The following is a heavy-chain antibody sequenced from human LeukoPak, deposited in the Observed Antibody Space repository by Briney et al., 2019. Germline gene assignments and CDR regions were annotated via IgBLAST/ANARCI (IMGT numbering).Heavy chain of an antibody. Sequence: PGGSLRLSCAASGFTFSSYAMSWVRQAPGKGLEWVSAISGSGGSTYYADSVKGRFTISRDNSKNTLYLQMNSLRAEDTAVYYCTPSYSNYHYYMDVWGKGTTVTVSS. V-gene: IGHV3-23*01. CDR1: GFTFSSYA. CDR3: TPSYSNYHYYMDV. J-gene: IGHJ6*03. D-gene: IGHD4-11*01. CDR2: ISGSGGST.